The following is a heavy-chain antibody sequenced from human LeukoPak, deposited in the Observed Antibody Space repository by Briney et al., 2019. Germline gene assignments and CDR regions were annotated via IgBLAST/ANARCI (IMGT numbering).Heavy chain of an antibody. Sequence: GGSLRLSCAASEFISSSYSMNWVRQAPGKGLEWVSSISSRNSYIYYADSVKGRFTISRDNAKNSLYLQMNSLRAEDTAVYFCGIADYGYADYWGQGTLVTVSS. CDR2: ISSRNSYI. D-gene: IGHD4-17*01. V-gene: IGHV3-21*01. J-gene: IGHJ4*02. CDR1: EFISSSYS. CDR3: GIADYGYADY.